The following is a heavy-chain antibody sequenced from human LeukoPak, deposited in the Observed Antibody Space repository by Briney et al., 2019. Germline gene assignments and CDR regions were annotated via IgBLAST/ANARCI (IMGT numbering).Heavy chain of an antibody. V-gene: IGHV6-1*01. CDR2: AYYTSKWYN. Sequence: SQTLSLTCAISGDSVSRNYAGWNWIRQSPSRDLEWLGRAYYTSKWYNDYAASVKGRITINPDTSKNQFSLQLSSVTPEDTAVYYCARQASWGFGWYFDLWGRGTLVTVSS. J-gene: IGHJ2*01. CDR3: ARQASWGFGWYFDL. CDR1: GDSVSRNYAG. D-gene: IGHD1-26*01.